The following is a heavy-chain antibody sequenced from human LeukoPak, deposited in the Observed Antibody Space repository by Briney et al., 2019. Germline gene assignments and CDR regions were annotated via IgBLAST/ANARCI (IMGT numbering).Heavy chain of an antibody. Sequence: ASVKVSCKASGYAFTSYGISWVRQAPGQGLEWMGWISAYNGNTNYAQKLQGRVTMTTDTSTSTAYMELRSLRSDDTAVYYCARDGLGCSSTSCPFDYWGQRTLVTVSS. CDR1: GYAFTSYG. D-gene: IGHD2-2*01. CDR2: ISAYNGNT. V-gene: IGHV1-18*01. J-gene: IGHJ4*02. CDR3: ARDGLGCSSTSCPFDY.